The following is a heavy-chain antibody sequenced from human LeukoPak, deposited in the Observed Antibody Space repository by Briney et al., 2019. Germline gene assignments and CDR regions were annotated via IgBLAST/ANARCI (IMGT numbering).Heavy chain of an antibody. CDR1: GGTFSSYA. Sequence: SVKVSCKASGGTFSSYAISWVRQSPGQGLEWMGGIIPIFSTTNYAQKFQGRVTITADESTSTAYMELSSLRSEDTAVYYCISWAAAGTGYWGQGTLVTVSS. D-gene: IGHD6-13*01. CDR2: IIPIFSTT. J-gene: IGHJ4*02. CDR3: ISWAAAGTGY. V-gene: IGHV1-69*13.